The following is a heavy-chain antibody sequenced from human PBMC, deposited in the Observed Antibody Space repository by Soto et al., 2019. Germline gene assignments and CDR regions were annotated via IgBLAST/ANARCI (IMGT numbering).Heavy chain of an antibody. J-gene: IGHJ4*02. CDR2: IYYSGST. CDR1: GGSISSYY. D-gene: IGHD3-9*01. Sequence: PSETLSLTCTVSGGSISSYYWSWIRQPPGKGLEWIGYIYYSGSTNYNPSLKSRVTISVDTSKNQFSLKLSSLTAADTAVYYCASTSTYYDILTGYSRDYYFDYWGQGTLVTVS. V-gene: IGHV4-59*08. CDR3: ASTSTYYDILTGYSRDYYFDY.